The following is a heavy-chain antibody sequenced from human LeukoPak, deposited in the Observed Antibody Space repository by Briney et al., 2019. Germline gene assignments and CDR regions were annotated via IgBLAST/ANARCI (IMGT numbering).Heavy chain of an antibody. D-gene: IGHD6-6*01. J-gene: IGHJ4*02. CDR1: GYTFTSYS. V-gene: IGHV1-18*01. CDR3: ARESSSREGSLDY. Sequence: ASVKVSCKPSGYTFTSYSISWVRQAPGQGLEWMGWISAYNGNTDSAQKLQGRFTMTTDTSTSTAYMELRSLRSEDTAVYYCARESSSREGSLDYWGQGTLVTVSS. CDR2: ISAYNGNT.